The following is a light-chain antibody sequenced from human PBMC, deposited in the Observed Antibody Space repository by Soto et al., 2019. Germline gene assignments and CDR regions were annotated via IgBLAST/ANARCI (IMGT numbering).Light chain of an antibody. V-gene: IGLV1-47*02. J-gene: IGLJ2*01. CDR3: ATCDDSLSGSL. CDR2: SYN. CDR1: SSNIGGEA. Sequence: QSVLTQPPSTSGTPGQRVTISCSGSSSNIGGEAVNWYQQLPGTAPKLLIYSYNHRPSGVPDRFSGSKYGASASLAISGLRYEDEADYYCATCDDSLSGSLIGGGTKLTVL.